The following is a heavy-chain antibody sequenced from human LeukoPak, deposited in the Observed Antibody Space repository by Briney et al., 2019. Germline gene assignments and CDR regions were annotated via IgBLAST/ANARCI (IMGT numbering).Heavy chain of an antibody. D-gene: IGHD3-22*01. CDR2: IYSRGST. Sequence: PGGSLRLSCAASGFTVSNNYMRWVRQAPGNGLEWVSSIYSRGSTSYVDSVKGRFTISRDNSKNTLFLQMNSLRVEDTAVYYCARDYYGPWGQGTLVTVSS. CDR3: ARDYYGP. J-gene: IGHJ5*02. CDR1: GFTVSNNY. V-gene: IGHV3-66*03.